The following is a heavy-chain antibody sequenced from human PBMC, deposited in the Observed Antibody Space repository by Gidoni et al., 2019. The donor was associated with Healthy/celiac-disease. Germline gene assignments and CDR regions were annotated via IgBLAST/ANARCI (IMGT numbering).Heavy chain of an antibody. J-gene: IGHJ6*02. CDR2: IYPGDSDT. CDR1: GYSFTSYW. V-gene: IGHV5-51*01. Sequence: EVQLVQSGAEVKKPGESLKISCKGSGYSFTSYWIGWVRQMPGKGLEWMGIIYPGDSDTRYSPSFQGQVTISADKSISTAYLQWSSLKASDTAMYYCARGLDDYGGNSYDYYYGMDVWGQGTTVTVSS. CDR3: ARGLDDYGGNSYDYYYGMDV. D-gene: IGHD4-17*01.